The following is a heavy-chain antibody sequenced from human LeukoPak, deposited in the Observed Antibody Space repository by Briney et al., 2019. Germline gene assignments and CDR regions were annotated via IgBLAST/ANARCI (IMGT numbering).Heavy chain of an antibody. D-gene: IGHD2-15*01. Sequence: PSGTLSLTCAASGGSISSSSYYWGWIRQPPGKGLEWIGSIYYSGSTYYNPSLKSRVTISVDTSKNQFSLKLSSVTAADTAVYYCARATAVAATLAWGQGTLVTVSS. J-gene: IGHJ5*02. CDR1: GGSISSSSYY. CDR3: ARATAVAATLA. V-gene: IGHV4-39*07. CDR2: IYYSGST.